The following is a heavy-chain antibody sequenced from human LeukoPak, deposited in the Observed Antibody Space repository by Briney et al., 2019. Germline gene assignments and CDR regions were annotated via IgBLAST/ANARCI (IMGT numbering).Heavy chain of an antibody. D-gene: IGHD3-22*01. V-gene: IGHV3-48*02. J-gene: IGHJ4*02. CDR2: ISTSSSTI. CDR1: GFTFSNAW. CDR3: ARAGYYDTSGYYPY. Sequence: GGSLRLSCAASGFTFSNAWMNWVRQAPGKGLEWVSYISTSSSTIYYADSVKGRFTISRDNAKNSLYLQMNSLRDEDTAVYYCARAGYYDTSGYYPYWGQGTLVTVSS.